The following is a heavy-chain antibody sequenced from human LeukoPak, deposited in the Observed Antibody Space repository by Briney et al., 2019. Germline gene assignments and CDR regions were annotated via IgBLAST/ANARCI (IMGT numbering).Heavy chain of an antibody. D-gene: IGHD3-9*01. Sequence: GSLRLSCAASGFIVSHNYMTWVRQPPGKGLEWIGSIYYSGSTYYNPSLKSRVTISVDTSKNQFSLKLSSVTAADTAVYYCARVGYDILTGYYYFDYWGQGTLVTVSS. CDR1: GFIVSHNY. J-gene: IGHJ4*02. CDR2: IYYSGST. CDR3: ARVGYDILTGYYYFDY. V-gene: IGHV4-39*07.